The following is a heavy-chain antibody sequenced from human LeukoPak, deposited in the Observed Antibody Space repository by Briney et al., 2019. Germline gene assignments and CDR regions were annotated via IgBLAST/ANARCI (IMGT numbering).Heavy chain of an antibody. CDR2: IYYSGKT. CDR1: GDSISSSSYY. J-gene: IGHJ5*02. V-gene: IGHV4-39*01. Sequence: SETLSLTCAVSGDSISSSSYYWGWIRQPPGKGLEWIAIIYYSGKTYYSPSLKSRVSISVDTSNNQFSLKLSSVSAADTAVYYCARRALGKDWFDPWGPGTLVTVSS. CDR3: ARRALGKDWFDP. D-gene: IGHD1-26*01.